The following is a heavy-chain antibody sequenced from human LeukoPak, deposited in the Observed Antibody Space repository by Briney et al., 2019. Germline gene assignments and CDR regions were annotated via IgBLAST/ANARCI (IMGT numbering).Heavy chain of an antibody. CDR2: LNHNGNVN. D-gene: IGHD3-16*01. CDR1: GFTFSSYW. V-gene: IGHV3-7*03. Sequence: GGSLRLSCAASGFTFSSYWMNWARQAPGKGLEWVASLNHNGNVNYYVDSVKGRFTISRVNAKNSLYLQMSNLRAEDTAVYFCARGGGLDVWSQGATVTVSS. J-gene: IGHJ6*02. CDR3: ARGGGLDV.